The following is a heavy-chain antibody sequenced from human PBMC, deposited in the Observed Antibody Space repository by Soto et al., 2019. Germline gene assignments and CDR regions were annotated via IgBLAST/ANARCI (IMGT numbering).Heavy chain of an antibody. CDR2: INPNTGVT. D-gene: IGHD2-15*01. Sequence: ASVKSSCKTSGDTFTAFYMDWVRQAPGQGIEWMGSINPNTGVTRHAQKFQDRVTMTRDTSINTAYMELTRLTSDDPAVYYCTTLRLHPWGQGTLVTVSS. CDR1: GDTFTAFY. J-gene: IGHJ5*02. V-gene: IGHV1-2*02. CDR3: TTLRLHP.